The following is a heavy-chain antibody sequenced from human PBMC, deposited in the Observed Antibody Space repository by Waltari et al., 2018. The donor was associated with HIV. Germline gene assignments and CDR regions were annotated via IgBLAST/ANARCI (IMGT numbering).Heavy chain of an antibody. J-gene: IGHJ6*02. Sequence: QVQLQQWGAGLLKPSEPLSLTCAVFGGSFSGYYWSWIRHPPGKGLGGNGEINHSGSTNYNPSLKSRVTISVDTSKNQFSLKLSSVTAADTAVYYCARSGGGRGGWYPGPNYYYYGMDVWGQGTTVTVSS. CDR2: INHSGST. V-gene: IGHV4-34*01. CDR1: GGSFSGYY. CDR3: ARSGGGRGGWYPGPNYYYYGMDV. D-gene: IGHD6-19*01.